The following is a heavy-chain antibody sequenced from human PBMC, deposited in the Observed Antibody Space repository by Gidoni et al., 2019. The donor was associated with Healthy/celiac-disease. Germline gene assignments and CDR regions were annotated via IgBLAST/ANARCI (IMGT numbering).Heavy chain of an antibody. D-gene: IGHD5-18*01. Sequence: QVQLQQWGAGLLKPSETLSLTCAVYGVSFSGYYWSWIRQPPGKGLEWIGEINHSGSTNYNPSLKSRVTISVDTSKNQFSLKLSSVTAADTAVYYCARGARYSYGGYFQHWGQGTLVTVSS. CDR2: INHSGST. J-gene: IGHJ1*01. V-gene: IGHV4-34*01. CDR1: GVSFSGYY. CDR3: ARGARYSYGGYFQH.